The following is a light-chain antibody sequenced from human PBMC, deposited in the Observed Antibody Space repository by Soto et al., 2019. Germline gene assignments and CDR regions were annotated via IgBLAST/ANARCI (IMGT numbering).Light chain of an antibody. CDR3: MQTLETPIT. V-gene: IGKV2-28*01. Sequence: EIVMTQSPLSLPVTPGEPASISCRPSQSLLHRDGSMHLAWYLQRPGQSPHLLVYLGSHRAHGVSDRFSGSGAGTDFTLRITRVEAEDVGVYYCMQTLETPITFGQGKRLEI. CDR2: LGS. J-gene: IGKJ5*01. CDR1: QSLLHRDGSMH.